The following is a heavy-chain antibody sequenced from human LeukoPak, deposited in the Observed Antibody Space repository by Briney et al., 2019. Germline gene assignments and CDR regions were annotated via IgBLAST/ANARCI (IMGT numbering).Heavy chain of an antibody. V-gene: IGHV3-30*18. CDR2: ISYDGTIK. CDR1: GFAFTTYA. J-gene: IGHJ4*02. Sequence: GGSLRLSCAASGFAFTTYAMHWVRQAPGRGLGWVAVISYDGTIKYYADSVKGRFTISRDNSKNTLYLQMNSLRAEDTAVYYCANLHDYWGQGTLVTVSS. CDR3: ANLHDY.